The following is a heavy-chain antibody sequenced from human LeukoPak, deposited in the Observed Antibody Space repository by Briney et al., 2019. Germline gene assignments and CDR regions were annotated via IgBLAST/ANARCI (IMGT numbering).Heavy chain of an antibody. J-gene: IGHJ4*02. Sequence: GGSLRLSCAAYGFTFDGYAMHWVRQAPGKGLEWVSGISWNSGSIGYADSVKGRFTISRDNAKNSLYLQMSSLRAEDTALYFCAQGGYDYWGQGTLVTVSS. CDR1: GFTFDGYA. D-gene: IGHD3-16*01. CDR2: ISWNSGSI. CDR3: AQGGYDY. V-gene: IGHV3-9*01.